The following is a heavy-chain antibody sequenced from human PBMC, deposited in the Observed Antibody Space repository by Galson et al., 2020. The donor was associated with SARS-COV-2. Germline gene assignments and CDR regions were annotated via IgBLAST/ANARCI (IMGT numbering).Heavy chain of an antibody. CDR2: IDPSDSYT. V-gene: IGHV5-10-1*01. CDR1: GYSFTSYW. J-gene: IGHJ4*02. D-gene: IGHD6-19*01. CDR3: ARHGASSGWYEGIDF. Sequence: GESLKISCKGSGYSFTSYWISWVRQMPGKGLEWMGRIDPSDSYTKYNPSFQGQVTVSADKSTSTAYLQWNSLKASDTAMYYCARHGASSGWYEGIDFWGQGTQVTVSS.